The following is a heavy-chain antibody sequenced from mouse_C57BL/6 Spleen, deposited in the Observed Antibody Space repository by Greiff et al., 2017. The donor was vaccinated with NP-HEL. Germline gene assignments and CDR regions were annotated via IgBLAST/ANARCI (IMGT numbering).Heavy chain of an antibody. V-gene: IGHV1-15*01. CDR2: IDPETGGT. J-gene: IGHJ4*01. CDR1: GYTFTDYE. CDR3: TGEQLRLRGAMDY. D-gene: IGHD3-2*02. Sequence: VQLQQSGAELVRPGASVTLSCKASGYTFTDYEMHWVKQTPVHGLEWIGAIDPETGGTAYNQKFKGKAILTADKSSSTAYMELRSLTSEDSAVYYCTGEQLRLRGAMDYWGQGTSVTVSS.